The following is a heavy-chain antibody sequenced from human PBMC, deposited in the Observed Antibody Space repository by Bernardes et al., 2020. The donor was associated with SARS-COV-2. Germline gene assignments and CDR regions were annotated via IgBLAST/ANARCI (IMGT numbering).Heavy chain of an antibody. CDR1: GGTFSSYT. Sequence: SVKVSCKASGGTFSSYTISWVRQAPGQGLEWMGRIIPILGIANYAQKFQGRVTITADKSTSTAYMELSSLRSEDTAVYYCARWGRVDYYYYGMDVWGQGTTVTVSS. J-gene: IGHJ6*02. CDR2: IIPILGIA. CDR3: ARWGRVDYYYYGMDV. V-gene: IGHV1-69*02. D-gene: IGHD2-15*01.